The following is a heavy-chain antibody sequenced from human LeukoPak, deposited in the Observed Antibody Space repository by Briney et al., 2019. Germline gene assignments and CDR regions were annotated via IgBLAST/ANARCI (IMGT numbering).Heavy chain of an antibody. J-gene: IGHJ4*02. CDR2: ISSSSTYI. CDR3: ARDLSLGAPGGFDY. CDR1: GFTFRSYS. D-gene: IGHD3-16*01. Sequence: GGSLRLSCAASGFTFRSYSMNRVRQAPGKGLEWVSTISSSSTYIYYADSVKGRFTISRDNAENSVYLQMDSLRGDDTAVYYCARDLSLGAPGGFDYWGQGTLVTVSS. V-gene: IGHV3-21*01.